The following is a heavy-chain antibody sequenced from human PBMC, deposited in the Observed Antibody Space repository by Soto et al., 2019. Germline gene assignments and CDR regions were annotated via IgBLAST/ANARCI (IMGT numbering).Heavy chain of an antibody. CDR2: ISGSGATT. V-gene: IGHV3-23*01. CDR1: GFIFSNYA. CDR3: TKGGIPRRYNIPKVDFDY. Sequence: PGGSLRLSCAASGFIFSNYAMSWVRQAPGRGLEWVSAISGSGATTYYPDSVKGRFTISRDNSKNTLYLQMNNLRADDTAVYYCTKGGIPRRYNIPKVDFDYWGQRSLVT. J-gene: IGHJ4*02. D-gene: IGHD1-1*01.